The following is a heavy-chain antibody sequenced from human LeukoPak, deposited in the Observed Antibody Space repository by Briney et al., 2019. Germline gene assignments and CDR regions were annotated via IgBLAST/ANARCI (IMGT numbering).Heavy chain of an antibody. D-gene: IGHD2-21*01. CDR3: ASSSSELFNNWFDP. CDR1: GYTFTSYY. V-gene: IGHV1-46*01. CDR2: INPSGGST. Sequence: ASVKVSCKASGYTFTSYYMHWVRQAPGQGLEWMGIINPSGGSTSYAQKFQGRVTITADESTSTAYMELSSLRSEDTAVYYCASSSSELFNNWFDPWGQGTLVTVSS. J-gene: IGHJ5*02.